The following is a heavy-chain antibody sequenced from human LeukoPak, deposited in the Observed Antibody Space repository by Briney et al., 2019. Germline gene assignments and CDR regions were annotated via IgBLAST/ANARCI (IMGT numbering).Heavy chain of an antibody. Sequence: GGSLRLSCAASGFTFSSYAMNWVRQAPGKGLEWVSAISGSGGSTYYADSVKGRFTISRDNSKNTLYLQMNSLRAEDTAVYYCAKDTIFGVVKGSDAFDIWGQGTMVTVSS. CDR1: GFTFSSYA. V-gene: IGHV3-23*01. CDR3: AKDTIFGVVKGSDAFDI. CDR2: ISGSGGST. D-gene: IGHD3-3*01. J-gene: IGHJ3*02.